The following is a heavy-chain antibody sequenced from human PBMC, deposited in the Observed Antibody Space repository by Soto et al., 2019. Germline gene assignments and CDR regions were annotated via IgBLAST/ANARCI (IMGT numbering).Heavy chain of an antibody. D-gene: IGHD1-26*01. V-gene: IGHV4-34*01. CDR2: INHSGST. CDR1: GGSFSGYY. CDR3: ARGPSLTGIVGATPFDY. Sequence: QVQLQQWGAGLLKPSETLSLTCAVYGGSFSGYYWSWIRQPPGKGLEWIGEINHSGSTNYNPSRKSRVTISVDTSKNQFSLKLSSVTAADTAVYYCARGPSLTGIVGATPFDYWGQGTLVTVSS. J-gene: IGHJ4*02.